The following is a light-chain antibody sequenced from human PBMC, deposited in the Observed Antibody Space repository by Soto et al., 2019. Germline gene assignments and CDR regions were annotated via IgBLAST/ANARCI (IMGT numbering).Light chain of an antibody. CDR2: AAS. CDR1: QGIASH. Sequence: DIQMTQSPSSLSASVGDRVTITCRASQGIASHLAWYQQKPGKAPNLLIYAASTLQSGVPSRFSGSGFGTDFTLTISSLQPEDVATYYCHKYKSAPYTFGPGTKVDIK. J-gene: IGKJ3*01. CDR3: HKYKSAPYT. V-gene: IGKV1-27*01.